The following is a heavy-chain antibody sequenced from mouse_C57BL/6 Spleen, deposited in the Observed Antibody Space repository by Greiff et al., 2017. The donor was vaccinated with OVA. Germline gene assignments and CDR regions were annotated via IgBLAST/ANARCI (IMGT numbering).Heavy chain of an antibody. CDR3: ARRCVDGSDFDY. Sequence: QVQLKESGPGLVAPSQRLSITCTVSGFSFTSYGISWVRQPPGKGLEWLGVIWSDGSNNYQSALISRLSISKDNSKSQVFLKLNSLLTDDTATYYWARRCVDGSDFDYWGQGTTLTVSS. V-gene: IGHV2-3*01. CDR2: IWSDGSN. D-gene: IGHD2-3*01. J-gene: IGHJ2*01. CDR1: GFSFTSYG.